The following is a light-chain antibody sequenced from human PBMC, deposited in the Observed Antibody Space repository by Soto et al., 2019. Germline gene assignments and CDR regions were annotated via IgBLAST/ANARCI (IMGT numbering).Light chain of an antibody. CDR3: QTWGTGV. J-gene: IGLJ2*01. V-gene: IGLV4-69*01. CDR2: LNSDGSH. CDR1: SGHSSYA. Sequence: QLVLTQSPSASASLGASVKLTCTLSSGHSSYAIAWQQQQPEKGPRYLMKLNSDGSHSKGDGIPDRFSGSSSGAERYLTISSLQSEDEADYYCQTWGTGVFGGGTKVTVL.